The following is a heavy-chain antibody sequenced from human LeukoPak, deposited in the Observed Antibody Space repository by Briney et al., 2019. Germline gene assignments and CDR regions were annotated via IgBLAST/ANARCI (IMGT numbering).Heavy chain of an antibody. Sequence: PSETLSLTCAVSGYSISSGYYWGWIRQPPGKGLEWIGSIYHSGSTYYNPSLKSRVTISVDTSKNQFSLKLSSVTAADTAVYYCATASSYYGSGSYYNAGFDYWGQGTLATVSS. J-gene: IGHJ4*02. CDR1: GYSISSGYY. D-gene: IGHD3-10*01. CDR3: ATASSYYGSGSYYNAGFDY. V-gene: IGHV4-38-2*01. CDR2: IYHSGST.